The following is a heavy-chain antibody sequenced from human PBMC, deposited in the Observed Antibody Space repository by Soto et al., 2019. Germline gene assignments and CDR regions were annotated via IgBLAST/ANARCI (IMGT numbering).Heavy chain of an antibody. J-gene: IGHJ5*02. CDR3: ARDSQRHSDGVVVPTWFDD. V-gene: IGHV1-18*04. Sequence: SSVQVSCKSSGYLFTSYGISWVRQAPGQGLEWMGWISTYNGNINYAQKFKGRVNMTTDASKRTVYMQLSSLRSDDAAVYYCARDSQRHSDGVVVPTWFDDCGQGTMVTVAS. CDR2: ISTYNGNI. D-gene: IGHD3-3*01. CDR1: GYLFTSYG.